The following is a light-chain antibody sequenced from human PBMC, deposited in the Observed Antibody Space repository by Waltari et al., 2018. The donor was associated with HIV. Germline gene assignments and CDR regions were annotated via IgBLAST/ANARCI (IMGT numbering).Light chain of an antibody. CDR1: SGSIASNY. CDR2: EDN. CDR3: QSYDSSKWV. J-gene: IGLJ3*02. V-gene: IGLV6-57*02. Sequence: NFMLTQPHSVSESPGKTVTISCPGSSGSIASNYVQWYQQRPGSAPTTVIYEDNQRPSGVPDRFSGSIDRSSNSASLTIAGLKTEDGADYYCQSYDSSKWVFGGGTRLTVL.